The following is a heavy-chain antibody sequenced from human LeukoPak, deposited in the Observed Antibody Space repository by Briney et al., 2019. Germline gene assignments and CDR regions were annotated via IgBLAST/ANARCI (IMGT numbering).Heavy chain of an antibody. V-gene: IGHV3-23*01. J-gene: IGHJ4*02. D-gene: IGHD2-15*01. CDR2: ISGSDDST. Sequence: GGSLRLSCAASGFTFSSYAMSWVRQAPGKGLEWVSTISGSDDSTFYADSVRGRFTISRDNSKNTLCLQMNSLRAEDTAVYYCAKSRSGGGSCYNYWGQGTLVTVSS. CDR3: AKSRSGGGSCYNY. CDR1: GFTFSSYA.